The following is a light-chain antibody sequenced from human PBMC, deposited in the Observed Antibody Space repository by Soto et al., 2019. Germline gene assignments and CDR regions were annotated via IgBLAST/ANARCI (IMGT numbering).Light chain of an antibody. J-gene: IGKJ3*01. CDR1: QSVNSN. CDR2: DAS. V-gene: IGKV3-20*01. Sequence: EIVMTQSPATLSVSPGERATLSFRASQSVNSNLAWYQQKPGQAPRLLIYDASSRATGIPDRFSGSESGTDFTLTISRLEPEDFAVYYCQQYGGYLTFGPGTKVDIK. CDR3: QQYGGYLT.